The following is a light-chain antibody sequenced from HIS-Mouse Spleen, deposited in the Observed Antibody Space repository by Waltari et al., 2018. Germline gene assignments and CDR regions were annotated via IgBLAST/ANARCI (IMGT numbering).Light chain of an antibody. V-gene: IGLV2-23*01. CDR3: CSYAGSSTWV. CDR2: EGS. Sequence: QSALTQPASVSGSPGPSITISCTGTSSYVGSYNLFSWYQQHPAKAPKLMIYEGSKRPSGVSNRFSGSKSGNTASLTISGLQAEDEADYYCCSYAGSSTWVFGGGTKLTVL. CDR1: SSYVGSYNL. J-gene: IGLJ3*02.